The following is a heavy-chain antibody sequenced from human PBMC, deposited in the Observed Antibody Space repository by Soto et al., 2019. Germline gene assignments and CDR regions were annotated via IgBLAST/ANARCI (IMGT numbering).Heavy chain of an antibody. J-gene: IGHJ4*02. Sequence: QVQLQESGPGLVKPPGTLSLTCAVSGGSISSSSWWSWVRLPPGKGLEWIGEIYYSGTTNYNPSLKSRVTMSVDRSKNQFSLKLSSVTAADTAVYFCARRGDGSGSLDYWGQGTLVTVSS. CDR1: GGSISSSSW. CDR3: ARRGDGSGSLDY. D-gene: IGHD3-10*01. V-gene: IGHV4-4*01. CDR2: IYYSGTT.